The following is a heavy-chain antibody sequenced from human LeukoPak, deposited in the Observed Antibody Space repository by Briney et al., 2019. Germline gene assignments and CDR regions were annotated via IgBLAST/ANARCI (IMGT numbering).Heavy chain of an antibody. D-gene: IGHD5/OR15-5a*01. CDR2: IYWNDDK. V-gene: IGHV2-5*01. Sequence: SGPTLMQPTPTLTLTYTFSGFSLRTSGVGVGWIRHPPEKDLEWLALIYWNDDKRYRPSLKSRLTITKATSKNQVVLTMTNMDPVDTATYYCAHRRGWGVSNYFDYGGQGTLVTVSS. J-gene: IGHJ4*02. CDR1: GFSLRTSGVG. CDR3: AHRRGWGVSNYFDY.